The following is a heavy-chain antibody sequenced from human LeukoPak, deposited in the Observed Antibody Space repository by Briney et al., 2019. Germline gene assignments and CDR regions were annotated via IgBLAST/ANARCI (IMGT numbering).Heavy chain of an antibody. Sequence: SETLSLTCTVSGGSISTYYWNWIRQPPGKGLEWVGYIHSGSTNYNPSLDSRVTISVDTSKNQFSLKLNSVTAADTAVYFCARGPDWPIDSWGQGTLVTVSS. CDR1: GGSISTYY. D-gene: IGHD3-9*01. V-gene: IGHV4-59*12. CDR2: IHSGST. CDR3: ARGPDWPIDS. J-gene: IGHJ4*02.